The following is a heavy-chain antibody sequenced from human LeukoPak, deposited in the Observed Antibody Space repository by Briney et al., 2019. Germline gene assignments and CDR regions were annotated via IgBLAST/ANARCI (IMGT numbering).Heavy chain of an antibody. J-gene: IGHJ3*02. D-gene: IGHD3-22*01. CDR2: INPNSGGT. Sequence: ASVKVSCKASGYTFTGYYMHWVRQAPGQGLEWMGWINPNSGGTNYAQKFQGWVTMTRDTSISTAYMELSRLRSDDTAVYYCARGFHVSSDDAFDIWGQGTMVTVSS. CDR3: ARGFHVSSDDAFDI. CDR1: GYTFTGYY. V-gene: IGHV1-2*04.